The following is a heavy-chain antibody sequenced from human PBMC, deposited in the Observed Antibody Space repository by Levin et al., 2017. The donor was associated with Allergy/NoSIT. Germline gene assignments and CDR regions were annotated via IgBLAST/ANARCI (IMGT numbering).Heavy chain of an antibody. CDR2: ISSTGSTI. CDR3: ARQLGNFWSGYNYFDY. V-gene: IGHV3-48*03. CDR1: GFTFSSYE. D-gene: IGHD3-3*01. Sequence: GESLKISCAASGFTFSSYEMNWVRRAPGKGLEWVSYISSTGSTIYSADSVKGRFTITRDNAKNSLYLHMNSLRAEDTAVYYCARQLGNFWSGYNYFDYWGQGTLVTVSA. J-gene: IGHJ4*02.